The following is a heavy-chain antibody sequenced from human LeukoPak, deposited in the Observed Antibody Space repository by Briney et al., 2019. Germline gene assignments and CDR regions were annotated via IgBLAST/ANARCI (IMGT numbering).Heavy chain of an antibody. Sequence: GGPLRLSCAASGFIFSSYAMHWVRQAPAKGLEWVAFIRYDGSNKYYADSVKGRFTISRDNSKNTLYLQMNSLRPEDTAVYYCAKDRSSSNWYYFDYWGQGTLVTVSS. D-gene: IGHD6-13*01. J-gene: IGHJ4*02. V-gene: IGHV3-30*02. CDR2: IRYDGSNK. CDR1: GFIFSSYA. CDR3: AKDRSSSNWYYFDY.